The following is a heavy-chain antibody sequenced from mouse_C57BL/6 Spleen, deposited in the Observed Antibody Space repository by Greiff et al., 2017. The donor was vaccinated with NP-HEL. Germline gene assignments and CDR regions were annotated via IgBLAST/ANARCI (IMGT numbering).Heavy chain of an antibody. CDR1: GYTFTSYW. CDR2: IYPSDSET. J-gene: IGHJ4*01. Sequence: VKQSCKASGYTFTSYWMDWVKQRPGQGLEWIGNIYPSDSETHYYQTFKDKATLTVDKFSSTAYMQLSSLTPEDSAVDYCARDSARTTGVALRSMDYWGQGTSVTVSS. V-gene: IGHV1-61*01. CDR3: ARDSARTTGVALRSMDY. D-gene: IGHD1-1*01.